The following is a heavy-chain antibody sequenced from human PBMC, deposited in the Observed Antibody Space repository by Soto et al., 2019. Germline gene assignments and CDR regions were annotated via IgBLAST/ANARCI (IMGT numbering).Heavy chain of an antibody. CDR1: ARSCSGYC. D-gene: IGHD3-3*01. V-gene: IGHV4-34*01. Sequence: SETLSLTCVVEARSCSGYCCSWTRQPPGKGLEWIGEINHSGSTNYNPSLKSRVTISVDTSKNQFSLKVSSVTAADTAVYYCAREELRFLEWYNWFDPWGQGTLVTVSS. J-gene: IGHJ5*02. CDR3: AREELRFLEWYNWFDP. CDR2: INHSGST.